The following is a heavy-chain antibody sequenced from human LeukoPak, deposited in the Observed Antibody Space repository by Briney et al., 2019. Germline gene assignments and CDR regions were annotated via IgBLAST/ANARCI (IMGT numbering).Heavy chain of an antibody. CDR3: ARASDTAMVHFDY. D-gene: IGHD5-18*01. J-gene: IGHJ4*02. CDR1: GGSISSGSYY. Sequence: PSETLSLTCTVSGGSISSGSYYWSWICQHPGKGLEWIGYLYYSGSTYYNPSLKSRVTISVDTSKNQFSLKLSSVTAADTAVYYCARASDTAMVHFDYWGQGTLVTVSS. V-gene: IGHV4-31*03. CDR2: LYYSGST.